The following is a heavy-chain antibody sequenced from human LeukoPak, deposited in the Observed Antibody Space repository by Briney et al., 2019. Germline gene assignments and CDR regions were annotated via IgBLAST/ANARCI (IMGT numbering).Heavy chain of an antibody. Sequence: GGSLRLSCAASGFTFSSYSMNWVRQAPGKGLEWVSAISGSGGSTYYADSVKGRFTISRDNSKNTLYLQMNSLRAEDTAVYYCVKDRAYDTSGYHYDYWGQGTLVTVSS. V-gene: IGHV3-23*01. CDR2: ISGSGGST. D-gene: IGHD3-22*01. CDR1: GFTFSSYS. CDR3: VKDRAYDTSGYHYDY. J-gene: IGHJ4*02.